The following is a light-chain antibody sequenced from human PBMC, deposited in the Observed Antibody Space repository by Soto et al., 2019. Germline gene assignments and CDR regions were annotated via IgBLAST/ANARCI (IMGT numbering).Light chain of an antibody. V-gene: IGLV2-11*01. CDR2: DVS. J-gene: IGLJ2*01. Sequence: QSALTQPRSVSGSPGQSVTISCTGTSSHVGGYNYVSWYQQHPGKAPKLMIYDVSKRPSGVPDRFSGSKSGNTASLTISGLQADDEADYYCCSYAGSFVVFGGGTKLTVL. CDR1: SSHVGGYNY. CDR3: CSYAGSFVV.